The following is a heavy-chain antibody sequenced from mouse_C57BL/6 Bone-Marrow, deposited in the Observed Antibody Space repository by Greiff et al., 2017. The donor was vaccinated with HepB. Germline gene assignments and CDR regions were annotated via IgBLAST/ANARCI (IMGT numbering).Heavy chain of an antibody. J-gene: IGHJ4*01. CDR1: GYTFTSYW. CDR2: IDPSDSET. D-gene: IGHD1-1*01. V-gene: IGHV1-52*01. CDR3: ARDYYGSSYGANAMDY. Sequence: QVQLQQPGAELVRPGSSVKLSCKASGYTFTSYWMHWVEQRPIQGLEWIGNIDPSDSETHYNQKFKDKATLTVDKSSSTAYMQLSSLTSEDSAVYYCARDYYGSSYGANAMDYWGQGTSVTVSS.